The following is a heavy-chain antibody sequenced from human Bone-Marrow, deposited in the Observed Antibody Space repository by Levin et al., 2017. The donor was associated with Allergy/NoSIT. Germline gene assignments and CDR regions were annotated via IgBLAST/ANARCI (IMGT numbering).Heavy chain of an antibody. J-gene: IGHJ6*02. CDR1: GFTFGSFD. V-gene: IGHV3-13*01. D-gene: IGHD3-3*01. CDR3: VRGGDVWSGPFHFYFYGMDV. Sequence: GGSLRLSCVGSGFTFGSFDMHWVRQAPGKGPEWVSGIGTAANTYYAGSVEGRFTISREDAKNSLNLQMNSLRAGDTGVYYCVRGGDVWSGPFHFYFYGMDVWGQGTTVTVS. CDR2: IGTAANT.